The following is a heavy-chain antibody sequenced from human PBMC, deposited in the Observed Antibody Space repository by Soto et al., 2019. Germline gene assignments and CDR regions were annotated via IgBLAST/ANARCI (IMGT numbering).Heavy chain of an antibody. V-gene: IGHV3-23*01. CDR3: ARDRGHYYDTSRLGP. Sequence: GGSLRLSGAASGFTLSSFAMNWVRHAPGKALEWVSRVSGSGGSTNYADSVKGRFTISRDNSKNTLFLQMDNLRAEDTTIYYCARDRGHYYDTSRLGPWGQGTMGSVYS. CDR1: GFTLSSFA. J-gene: IGHJ5*02. D-gene: IGHD3-22*01. CDR2: VSGSGGST.